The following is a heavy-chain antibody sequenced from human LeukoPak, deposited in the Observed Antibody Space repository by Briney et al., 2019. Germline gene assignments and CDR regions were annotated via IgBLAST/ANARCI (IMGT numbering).Heavy chain of an antibody. D-gene: IGHD6-19*01. J-gene: IGHJ4*02. CDR3: ARDSVSVAGSFDY. CDR2: IHYSGRT. Sequence: SSETLSLTCTVSGVSISSYYWSWIRQPPGKGPEWIGYIHYSGRTSYNPSPKSRVTISVDTSKNQFSLRLSSVTAADTAVYHCARDSVSVAGSFDYWGQGTLVTVSS. CDR1: GVSISSYY. V-gene: IGHV4-59*01.